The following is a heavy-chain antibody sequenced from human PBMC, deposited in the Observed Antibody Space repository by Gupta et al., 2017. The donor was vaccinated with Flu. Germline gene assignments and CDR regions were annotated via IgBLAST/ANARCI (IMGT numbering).Heavy chain of an antibody. CDR3: ARDPDIVVVVDASHAQERGYGMDV. Sequence: QVQLQESGPGLVQPSAPLSLTSAVSGDTSSSGNWWRWVRPPPGKGLEWIGDIYHSGRTNYNPSLKSRVTMSVDKSKNQFPLKLSSVTDADTAVYYWARDPDIVVVVDASHAQERGYGMDVWGQGTTVIVSS. CDR1: GDTSSSGNW. J-gene: IGHJ6*02. V-gene: IGHV4-4*02. D-gene: IGHD2-15*01. CDR2: IYHSGRT.